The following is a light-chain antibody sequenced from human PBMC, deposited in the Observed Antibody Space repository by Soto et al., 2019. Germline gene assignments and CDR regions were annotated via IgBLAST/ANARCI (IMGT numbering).Light chain of an antibody. Sequence: EIVLTQSPGTLSLSPGERATLSCRASQSVTSNYLAWYQLKPGQAPRVLIYGASNRATGIPDRFSGSGSGTDFTLTISRLEPEDFAVYFCQQYGNSPPNTFGQGTKVEI. CDR1: QSVTSNY. V-gene: IGKV3-20*01. CDR2: GAS. CDR3: QQYGNSPPNT. J-gene: IGKJ2*01.